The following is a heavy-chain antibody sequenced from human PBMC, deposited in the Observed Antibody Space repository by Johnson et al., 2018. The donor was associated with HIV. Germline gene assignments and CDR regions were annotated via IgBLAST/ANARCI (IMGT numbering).Heavy chain of an antibody. V-gene: IGHV3-74*01. D-gene: IGHD1-26*01. CDR1: GFTFSTYW. CDR2: ISSEGSST. Sequence: VQLVESGGGVVQPGRSLRLSCAASGFTFSTYWMHWVRQTPGKGLVWVSRISSEGSSTTYAVSVRGRFTISRDNSKNTLYLQMNSLRAEDTAVYYCAIDKASVGATGAFDIWGQGTMVTVSS. CDR3: AIDKASVGATGAFDI. J-gene: IGHJ3*02.